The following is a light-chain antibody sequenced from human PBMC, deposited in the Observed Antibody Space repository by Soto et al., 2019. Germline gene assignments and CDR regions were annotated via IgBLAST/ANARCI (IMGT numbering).Light chain of an antibody. CDR3: QQYGSSPTT. Sequence: EIVLTQSPVTLSLSTGERATLSCRASQSVSSYLAWYQQKPGQAPRLLIYGASSRATGIPDRFSGSGSGTDFTLTISRLEPEDFAVYFCQQYGSSPTTFGQGTKVDIK. V-gene: IGKV3-20*01. CDR1: QSVSSY. J-gene: IGKJ1*01. CDR2: GAS.